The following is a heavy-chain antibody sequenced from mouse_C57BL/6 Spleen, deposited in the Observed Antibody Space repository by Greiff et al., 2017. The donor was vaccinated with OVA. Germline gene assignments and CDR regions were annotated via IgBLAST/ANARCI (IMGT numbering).Heavy chain of an antibody. CDR1: GYTFTDYY. J-gene: IGHJ3*01. CDR3: ASMGGGYYVFAD. Sequence: EVQLQQSGPELVKPGASVKISCKASGYTFTDYYMNWVKQSHGKSLEWIGDINPNNGGTSYNQKFKGKATLTVDKSSSTAYMELRSLTSEDSAVYYCASMGGGYYVFADWGKGTLVTVSA. V-gene: IGHV1-26*01. CDR2: INPNNGGT. D-gene: IGHD2-3*01.